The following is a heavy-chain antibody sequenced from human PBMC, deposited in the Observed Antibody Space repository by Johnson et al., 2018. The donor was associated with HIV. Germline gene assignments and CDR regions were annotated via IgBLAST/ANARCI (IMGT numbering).Heavy chain of an antibody. CDR3: ARDGPYYDSSGYYYGTVFYAFDI. D-gene: IGHD3-22*01. Sequence: QVQLVESGGGVVQPGRSLRLSCSASNFTFSSYGMHWVRQAPGKGLEWVAVIWYDGSNKNYADSVKGRFTISRDTSTNTLYLQMNSLRAEDTAVYYCARDGPYYDSSGYYYGTVFYAFDIWGQGTMVTVSS. CDR2: IWYDGSNK. V-gene: IGHV3-33*08. CDR1: NFTFSSYG. J-gene: IGHJ3*02.